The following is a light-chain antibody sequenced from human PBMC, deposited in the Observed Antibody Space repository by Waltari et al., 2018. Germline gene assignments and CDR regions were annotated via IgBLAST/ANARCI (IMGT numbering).Light chain of an antibody. V-gene: IGKV1-39*01. CDR2: FGS. CDR3: QLSYTTPHT. J-gene: IGKJ2*01. CDR1: QDITSY. Sequence: DIQMTQSPSSLSTSVGDRVTISCRASQDITSYLNWYQQKAGKAPKLLITFGSTLQSGVSSRLSGSGSGTDFTLTITNVQPEDSAYYYCQLSYTTPHTFGQGTKVEIK.